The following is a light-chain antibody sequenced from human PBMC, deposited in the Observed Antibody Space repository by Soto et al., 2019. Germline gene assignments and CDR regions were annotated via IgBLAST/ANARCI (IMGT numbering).Light chain of an antibody. CDR2: KTE. Sequence: DIQMTQSPSTLSASVGDRVTITCLASQSFSTWLAWYQQKPGKAPHLLIYKTEILESGVPSRCSGSGSGTEITLTISSLQPDEFATYYCQQYNSNPLTFGGGTKVPSK. V-gene: IGKV1-5*03. CDR3: QQYNSNPLT. CDR1: QSFSTW. J-gene: IGKJ4*01.